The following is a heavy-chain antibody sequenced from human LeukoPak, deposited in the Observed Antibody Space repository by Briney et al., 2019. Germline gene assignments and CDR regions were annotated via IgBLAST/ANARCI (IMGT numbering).Heavy chain of an antibody. CDR2: ISAYNGNT. CDR1: GYTFTSYG. D-gene: IGHD4-11*01. V-gene: IGHV1-18*01. CDR3: ARVSPVTDYALGGY. J-gene: IGHJ4*02. Sequence: GASVKVSCKASGYTFTSYGISWVRQAPGQGLEWTGWISAYNGNTNYAQKLQGRVTMTTDTSTSTAYMELRSLRSDDTAVYYCARVSPVTDYALGGYWGQGTLVTVSS.